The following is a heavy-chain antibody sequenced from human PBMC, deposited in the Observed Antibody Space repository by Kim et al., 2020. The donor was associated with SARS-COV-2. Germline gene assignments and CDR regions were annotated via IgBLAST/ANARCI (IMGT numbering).Heavy chain of an antibody. CDR1: GFTFSSYA. V-gene: IGHV3-33*06. CDR3: AKDLGCTNGVCYYYYYYGMDV. CDR2: IWYYGSNK. D-gene: IGHD2-8*01. Sequence: GGSLRLSCAASGFTFSSYAMHWVRQAPGKGLEWVAVIWYYGSNKYYADSVKGRFTISRDNSKNTLYLQMNSLRAEDTAVYYCAKDLGCTNGVCYYYYYYGMDVWGQGTTVTVSS. J-gene: IGHJ6*02.